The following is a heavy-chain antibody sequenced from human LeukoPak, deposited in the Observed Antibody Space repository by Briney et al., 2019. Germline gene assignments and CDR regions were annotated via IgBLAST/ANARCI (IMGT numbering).Heavy chain of an antibody. Sequence: PGRSLRLSCAASGFTFSSYWMSWVRQAPGKGLEWVANIKQDGSEKYYVDSVKGRFTISRDNAKNSLYLQMNSLRAEDTAVYYCARDWDDFYFDIWGQGTMVTVSS. V-gene: IGHV3-7*01. CDR2: IKQDGSEK. J-gene: IGHJ3*02. D-gene: IGHD1-1*01. CDR3: ARDWDDFYFDI. CDR1: GFTFSSYW.